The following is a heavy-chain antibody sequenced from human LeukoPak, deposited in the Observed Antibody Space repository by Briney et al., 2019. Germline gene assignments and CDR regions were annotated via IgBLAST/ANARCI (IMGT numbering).Heavy chain of an antibody. CDR2: IYYSGTT. CDR3: VRRRGITPNWFDP. Sequence: SETLSLTCTVSGGSISSSSYYWGWIRQPPGQGLEWIGNIYYSGTTYYNPSLKSRLTISMDTSKNQFSLNLSSVTAADTAVYYCVRRRGITPNWFDPWGQGTLVTVSS. V-gene: IGHV4-39*01. D-gene: IGHD3-10*01. CDR1: GGSISSSSYY. J-gene: IGHJ5*02.